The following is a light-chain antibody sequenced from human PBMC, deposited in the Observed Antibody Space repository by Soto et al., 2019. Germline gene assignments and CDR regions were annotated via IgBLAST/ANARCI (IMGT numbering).Light chain of an antibody. J-gene: IGKJ1*01. CDR3: QQYNNWPRT. Sequence: EIVMTQSPATLSVSPGASATLSCRASQSVSTNLAWYQQKPGQVPRVLIYGASTRATEIPARFSGSGSGTEFTLTSDSLQSEDFAVYYCQQYNNWPRTFGQGTKVEIK. V-gene: IGKV3-15*01. CDR1: QSVSTN. CDR2: GAS.